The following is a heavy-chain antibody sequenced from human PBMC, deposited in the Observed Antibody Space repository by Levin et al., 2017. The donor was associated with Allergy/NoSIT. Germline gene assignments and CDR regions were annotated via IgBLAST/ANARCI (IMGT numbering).Heavy chain of an antibody. CDR2: ISYDGSHK. Sequence: GESLKISCAASGFTFSSYGMHWVRQAPGKGLEWVAVISYDGSHKFSADSVKGRFTISRDNSKNTLYMQMNSLRTEDTAVYYCAKVTVRGVISLIVDYWGQGTLVTVSS. V-gene: IGHV3-30*18. CDR1: GFTFSSYG. CDR3: AKVTVRGVISLIVDY. J-gene: IGHJ4*02. D-gene: IGHD3-10*01.